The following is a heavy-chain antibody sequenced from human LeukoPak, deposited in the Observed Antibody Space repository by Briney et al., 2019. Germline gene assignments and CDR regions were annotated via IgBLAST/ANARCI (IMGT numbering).Heavy chain of an antibody. D-gene: IGHD5-24*01. Sequence: ASVTVSCKASGYTFTRYAMHWVRQAPGQRPEWMGWSNPGYGNKEYSRKFQGRVTITSDTSAITAYMELSSLTSEDTALYYCVRDDGNTWLFDSWGQGTLVTVSS. CDR2: SNPGYGNK. CDR1: GYTFTRYA. V-gene: IGHV1-3*01. CDR3: VRDDGNTWLFDS. J-gene: IGHJ4*02.